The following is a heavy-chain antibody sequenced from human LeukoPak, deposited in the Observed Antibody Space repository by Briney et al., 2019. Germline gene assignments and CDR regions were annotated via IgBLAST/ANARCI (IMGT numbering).Heavy chain of an antibody. D-gene: IGHD3/OR15-3a*01. CDR3: ARDTPGRGLGILDD. V-gene: IGHV3-21*06. Sequence: GGSLRLSCAASGFTFSSYNMNWVRQAPGKGLEWVSSISIGSSYIDYADSLKGRFTISRDNAKNSLYLQMNSLRAEDTAMYYCARDTPGRGLGILDDWGQGTLVTVAS. CDR1: GFTFSSYN. J-gene: IGHJ4*02. CDR2: ISIGSSYI.